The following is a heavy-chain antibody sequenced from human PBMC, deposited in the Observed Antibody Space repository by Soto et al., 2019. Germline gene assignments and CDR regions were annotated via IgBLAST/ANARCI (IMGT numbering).Heavy chain of an antibody. CDR3: ASGNTYSYGSGSYYKTGNFDY. CDR1: SGSISSSNW. J-gene: IGHJ4*02. Sequence: PSESLSLTCAVSSGSISSSNWWSWVRQPPGKGLEWIGEIYHSGSTNYNPSLKSRVTISVDKSKNQFSLKLSSVTAADTAVYYCASGNTYSYGSGSYYKTGNFDYWGQGTLVTVSS. CDR2: IYHSGST. D-gene: IGHD3-10*01. V-gene: IGHV4-4*02.